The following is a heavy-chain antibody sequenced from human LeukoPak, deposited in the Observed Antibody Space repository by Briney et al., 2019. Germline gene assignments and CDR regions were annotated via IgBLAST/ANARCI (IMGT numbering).Heavy chain of an antibody. CDR3: ARDRAIDIRAYDI. CDR1: GFAFSGDN. J-gene: IGHJ3*02. V-gene: IGHV3-21*01. D-gene: IGHD5-12*01. CDR2: IGTSGSYI. Sequence: GGSLRLSCAASGFAFSGDNMNWVRQAPGKGLEWVSFIGTSGSYIQYADSVKGRFTISRDNAKNSRYLQMNSLRAEDTAMYFCARDRAIDIRAYDIWGQGTMVTVSS.